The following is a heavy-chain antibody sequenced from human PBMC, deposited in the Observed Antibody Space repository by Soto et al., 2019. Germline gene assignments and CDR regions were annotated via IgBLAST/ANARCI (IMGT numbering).Heavy chain of an antibody. V-gene: IGHV4-4*02. CDR3: ARGGDWKFDF. D-gene: IGHD2-21*02. CDR1: GDSIRSDKW. Sequence: SETLSLTCDVSGDSIRSDKWWSWVRQSPGRGLEWIGEIHHRGTTNCNPSLKSRVTISAEKSKNQLSLEMTSLTAADTAIYYCARGGDWKFDFWGQGSLVTVSS. CDR2: IHHRGTT. J-gene: IGHJ4*02.